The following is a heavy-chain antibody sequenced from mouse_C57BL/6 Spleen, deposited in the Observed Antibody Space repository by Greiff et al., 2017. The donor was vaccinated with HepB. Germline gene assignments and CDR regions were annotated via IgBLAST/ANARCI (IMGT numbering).Heavy chain of an antibody. CDR3: ARYDGYSFAY. V-gene: IGHV5-12*01. Sequence: EVKLVESGGGLVQPGGSLKLSCAASGFTFSDYYMYWVRQTPEKRLEWVAYISNGGGSTYYPDTVKGRFTISRDNAKNTLYLQMSRLKSEDTAMYYCARYDGYSFAYWGQGTLVTVSA. J-gene: IGHJ3*01. CDR1: GFTFSDYY. CDR2: ISNGGGST. D-gene: IGHD2-3*01.